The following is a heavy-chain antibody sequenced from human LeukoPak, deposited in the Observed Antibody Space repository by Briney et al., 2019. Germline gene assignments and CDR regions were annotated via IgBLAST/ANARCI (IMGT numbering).Heavy chain of an antibody. J-gene: IGHJ4*02. V-gene: IGHV3-74*01. Sequence: GGSLRLSCAASGFTFSNYWMHWVRQAPGKGLVWVSRVNSDGSTTSYADSVKGRFTISRDNAKNTLYLQMNSLRAEDTAVYYCARGASGYSYGWGQGTLVTVSS. CDR3: ARGASGYSYG. CDR1: GFTFSNYW. D-gene: IGHD5-18*01. CDR2: VNSDGSTT.